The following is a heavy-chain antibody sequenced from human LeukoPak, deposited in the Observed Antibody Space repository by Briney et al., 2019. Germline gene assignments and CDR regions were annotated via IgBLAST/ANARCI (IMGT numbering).Heavy chain of an antibody. CDR3: AKDTGSQYYYDSSGYYSPSYYFDY. CDR1: GFTFSSFG. J-gene: IGHJ4*02. Sequence: GGSLRLSCAASGFTFSSFGMHWVRQAPGKGLEWVAVIWYDGSNKYYADSVKGRFTISRDNSKNTLYLQMNSLRAEDTAVYYCAKDTGSQYYYDSSGYYSPSYYFDYWGQGTLVTVSS. D-gene: IGHD3-22*01. CDR2: IWYDGSNK. V-gene: IGHV3-33*06.